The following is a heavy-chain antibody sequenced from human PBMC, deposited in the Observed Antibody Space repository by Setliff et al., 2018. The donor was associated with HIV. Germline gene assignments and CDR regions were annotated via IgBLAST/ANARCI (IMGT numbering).Heavy chain of an antibody. V-gene: IGHV4-39*02. D-gene: IGHD1-26*01. CDR1: GDSITSNDDY. CDR3: ARYRSKLDWFAP. J-gene: IGHJ5*02. CDR2: IHYNGRA. Sequence: SETLSLTCTVSGDSITSNDDYWGWIRQPPGKGLEWIGIIHYNGRAYYDPSLKSRVSISVDSSQTHFSLRLRSVTASDSAVYYCARYRSKLDWFAPWGQGAPVTVSS.